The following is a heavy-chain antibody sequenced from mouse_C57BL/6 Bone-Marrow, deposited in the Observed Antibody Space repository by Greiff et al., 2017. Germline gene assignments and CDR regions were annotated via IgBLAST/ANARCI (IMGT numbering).Heavy chain of an antibody. Sequence: QVQLKQPGAELVKPGASVKLSCKASGYTFTSYWMHWVKQRPGRGLEWIGRFDPNSGGTKYNEKFKSKATLTVDKPSSTAYMQLSSLTSEDSAVYYCARGGWLPSWFAYWGQGTLVTGSA. CDR3: ARGGWLPSWFAY. J-gene: IGHJ3*01. CDR1: GYTFTSYW. D-gene: IGHD2-3*01. CDR2: FDPNSGGT. V-gene: IGHV1-72*01.